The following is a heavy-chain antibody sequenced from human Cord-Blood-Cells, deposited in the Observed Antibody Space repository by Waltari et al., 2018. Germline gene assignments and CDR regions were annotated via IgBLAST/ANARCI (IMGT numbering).Heavy chain of an antibody. D-gene: IGHD1-26*01. CDR1: GYTLTELS. V-gene: IGHV1-24*01. J-gene: IGHJ3*02. CDR3: ATLGSYHDAFDI. CDR2: CGPEEGET. Sequence: QVQLVQSGAEVKKPGASVKVSCKVSGYTLTELSMHWVRQAPGKGLEWMGGCGPEEGETIYAQKFQGRVTMTEDTSTDAAYMELSSLRSADTAVYYCATLGSYHDAFDIWGQGTMVTVSS.